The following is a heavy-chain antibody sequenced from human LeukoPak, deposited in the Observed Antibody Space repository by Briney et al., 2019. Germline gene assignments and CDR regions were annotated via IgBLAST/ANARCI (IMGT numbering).Heavy chain of an antibody. J-gene: IGHJ4*02. CDR3: VTDGDKWNDFEY. CDR1: GLTYSANY. V-gene: IGHV3-11*06. Sequence: GSLRLSCAVSGLTYSANYMSWIRQAPGKGLEWISYISNTGSYTNYADSVRGRFTISRDDAKNSVYLQMNSLRTEDTALYYCVTDGDKWNDFEYWGQGTLVTVSS. CDR2: ISNTGSYT. D-gene: IGHD1-1*01.